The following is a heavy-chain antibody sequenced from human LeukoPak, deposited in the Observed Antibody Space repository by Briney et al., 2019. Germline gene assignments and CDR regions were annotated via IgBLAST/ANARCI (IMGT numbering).Heavy chain of an antibody. Sequence: SQTLSLTCTVSGGSISSGGYYWSWIRQHPGKGLEWIGYIYYSGSTYYNPSLKSRVTISVDTSKNQFSLKLSSVTAADTAVYYCARMTTVTPENWFDPWAREPWSPSPQ. D-gene: IGHD4-17*01. CDR1: GGSISSGGYY. J-gene: IGHJ5*02. CDR3: ARMTTVTPENWFDP. CDR2: IYYSGST. V-gene: IGHV4-31*03.